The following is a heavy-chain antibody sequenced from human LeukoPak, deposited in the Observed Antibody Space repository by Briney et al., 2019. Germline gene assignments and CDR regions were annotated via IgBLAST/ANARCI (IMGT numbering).Heavy chain of an antibody. Sequence: GGSLRLSCAASGFTFSSYAMSWVRQAPGKGLECVSAIGGSGGSTYYADSVKGRLTISRDNSKNTLYLQMNSLRAEDTAVYYCAKVQYVYYGSGSYGMDVWGQGTTVTVSS. J-gene: IGHJ6*02. D-gene: IGHD3-10*01. CDR2: IGGSGGST. V-gene: IGHV3-23*01. CDR3: AKVQYVYYGSGSYGMDV. CDR1: GFTFSSYA.